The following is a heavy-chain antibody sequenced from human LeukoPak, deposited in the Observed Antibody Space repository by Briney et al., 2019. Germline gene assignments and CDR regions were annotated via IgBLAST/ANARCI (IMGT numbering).Heavy chain of an antibody. V-gene: IGHV1-2*02. Sequence: PGGSLRLSCVVSGFSVSNNYVSWVRQAPGQGLEWMGWINPNSGGTNYAQKFQGRVTMTRDTSISTAYMELSRLRSDDTAVYYCTTSCGYSSSCYYYYYMDVWGKGTTVTVSS. CDR1: GFSVSNNY. CDR2: INPNSGGT. D-gene: IGHD6-13*01. J-gene: IGHJ6*03. CDR3: TTSCGYSSSCYYYYYMDV.